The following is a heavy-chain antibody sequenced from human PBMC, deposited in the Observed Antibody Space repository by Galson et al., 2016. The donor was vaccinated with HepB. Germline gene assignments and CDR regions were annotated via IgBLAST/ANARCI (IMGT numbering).Heavy chain of an antibody. CDR2: IYQGETT. CDR3: ARGGRLRTGYNPTFDY. D-gene: IGHD5-24*01. J-gene: IGHJ4*02. CDR1: GGSMSRYY. V-gene: IGHV4-59*01. Sequence: TLSLTCSVSGGSMSRYYCSWLRQAPGKGLEWIGYIYQGETTSYNPSLKGRVAISIDTSKNQFSLTLRSVTVGDSGAYFGARGGRLRTGYNPTFDYWGQGTLVAVSS.